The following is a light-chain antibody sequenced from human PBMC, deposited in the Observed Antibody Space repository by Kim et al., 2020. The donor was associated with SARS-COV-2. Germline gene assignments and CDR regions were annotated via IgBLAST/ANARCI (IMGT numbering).Light chain of an antibody. CDR1: QGIKTY. J-gene: IGKJ2*01. V-gene: IGKV1-33*01. CDR3: QQYDSVPHT. Sequence: STSLGDRVTITCQASQGIKTYLNWYQKKPGLPPKLLIYDASNLETGVPSRFSGRGSGTDFTFTITSLQPEYIAMYYCQQYDSVPHTFGQGTKLEI. CDR2: DAS.